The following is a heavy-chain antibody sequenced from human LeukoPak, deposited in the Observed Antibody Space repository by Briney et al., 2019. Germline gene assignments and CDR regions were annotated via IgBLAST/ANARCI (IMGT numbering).Heavy chain of an antibody. Sequence: PGGSLRLSCAASGFTFSSYAMSWVRQAPGKGLEWVSAISGSGGSTYYADSVKGRFTISRDNSKNTLYLQMNSLRAEDTAAYYCARDRQPYYHYYGMDVWGQGTTVTVSS. CDR3: ARDRQPYYHYYGMDV. J-gene: IGHJ6*02. CDR2: ISGSGGST. CDR1: GFTFSSYA. D-gene: IGHD6-6*01. V-gene: IGHV3-23*01.